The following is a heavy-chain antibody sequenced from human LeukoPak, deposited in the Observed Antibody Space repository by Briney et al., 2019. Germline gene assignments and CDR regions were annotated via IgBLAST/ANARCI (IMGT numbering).Heavy chain of an antibody. Sequence: PGGSLRLSCAASGFTFSSYSMNWVRQAPGKGLEWVGFIRKTTQGGTTEYAASVKGRFTISRDDSKSIAHLQMNSLRTEDTAIYYCAREDPWIQLRPADYWGQGTLVTVSS. D-gene: IGHD5-18*01. V-gene: IGHV3-71*01. CDR2: IRKTTQGGTT. J-gene: IGHJ4*02. CDR1: GFTFSSYS. CDR3: AREDPWIQLRPADY.